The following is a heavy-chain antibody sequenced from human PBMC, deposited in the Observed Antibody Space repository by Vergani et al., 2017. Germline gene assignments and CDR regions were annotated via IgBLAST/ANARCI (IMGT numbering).Heavy chain of an antibody. D-gene: IGHD1-7*01. J-gene: IGHJ5*02. V-gene: IGHV3-23*01. CDR2: ISDNGGTT. Sequence: EVQLLESGGGLAQPGGSLRLSCAASGFTFRNYAMTWVRQAPGKGLEWVSIISDNGGTTYYADSVKGRFTISRDNSKNTLYLEMNRLNVDDTAIYYCGKTQGTVVGTWWFDPWGQGTPVTVSS. CDR1: GFTFRNYA. CDR3: GKTQGTVVGTWWFDP.